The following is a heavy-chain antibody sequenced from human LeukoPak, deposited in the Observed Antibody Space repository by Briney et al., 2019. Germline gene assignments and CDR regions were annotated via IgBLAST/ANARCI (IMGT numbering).Heavy chain of an antibody. V-gene: IGHV1-69*13. D-gene: IGHD2-2*01. CDR1: GGTFSSYA. Sequence: ASVKASCKASGGTFSSYAISWVRQAPGQGLEWMGGIIPIFGTANYAQKFQGRVTITADESTSTAYMELSSLRSEDTAVYYCARDIVVVPAAIPRSWFDPWGQGTLVTVSS. CDR3: ARDIVVVPAAIPRSWFDP. CDR2: IIPIFGTA. J-gene: IGHJ5*02.